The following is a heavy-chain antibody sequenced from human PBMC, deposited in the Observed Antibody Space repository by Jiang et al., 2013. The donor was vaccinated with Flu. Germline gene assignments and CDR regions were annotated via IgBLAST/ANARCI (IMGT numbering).Heavy chain of an antibody. D-gene: IGHD3-10*01. CDR1: GFSLSTSGVG. J-gene: IGHJ4*02. V-gene: IGHV2-70*04. CDR3: ARAPRSLPGAFDY. Sequence: KPTQTLTLTCTFSGFSLSTSGVGVGWIRQPPGKALECLARIDWDDGKFYRPSLRTRLTISKDTSKNQVVLTMTNMDPVDTATYFCARAPRSLPGAFDYWGQGILVTVSS. CDR2: IDWDDGK.